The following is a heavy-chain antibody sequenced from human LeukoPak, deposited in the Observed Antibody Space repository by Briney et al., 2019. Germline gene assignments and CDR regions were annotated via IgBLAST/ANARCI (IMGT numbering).Heavy chain of an antibody. V-gene: IGHV3-69-1*02. CDR3: ARVALHYKRNYGTDY. D-gene: IGHD1-7*01. CDR2: ISSSDTI. J-gene: IGHJ4*02. Sequence: PGGSLRLSCTASGFTFSDYEMNWVRQAPGKGLEWVSYISSSDTIYYADSVKGRFTIPRDNAKNSLYLQMNSLRPEDTGVYYCARVALHYKRNYGTDYWGQGTLVTVSS. CDR1: GFTFSDYE.